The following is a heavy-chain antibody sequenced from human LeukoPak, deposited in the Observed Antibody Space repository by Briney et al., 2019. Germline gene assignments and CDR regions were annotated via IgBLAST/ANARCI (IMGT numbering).Heavy chain of an antibody. D-gene: IGHD2-2*01. J-gene: IGHJ6*02. CDR3: ARGDCSSSSCSGFYGMDV. CDR2: ISGGGGST. Sequence: GGSLRLSCEASGFTLSSYVMGWVRQAPGKGLEWVSLISGGGGSTYYADSVKGRFTVSRDNSRNTLYMELNSLRAEDTAVYYCARGDCSSSSCSGFYGMDVWGQGTTVTVSS. CDR1: GFTLSSYV. V-gene: IGHV3-23*01.